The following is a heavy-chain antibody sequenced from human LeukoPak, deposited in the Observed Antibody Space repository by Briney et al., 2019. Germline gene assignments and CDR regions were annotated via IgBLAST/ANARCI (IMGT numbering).Heavy chain of an antibody. CDR1: GGSMSTNSYY. CDR3: ARNNSVVRGALDY. Sequence: PSETLSLTCSVSGGSMSTNSYYWGWIRRPPGKGLEWIGSVFYSGSPYYNPSLKSRLTISVDTSKNQFSLRLTSVPAADTAVYYCARNNSVVRGALDYWGQGILVTVSS. J-gene: IGHJ4*01. V-gene: IGHV4-39*01. CDR2: VFYSGSP. D-gene: IGHD3-10*01.